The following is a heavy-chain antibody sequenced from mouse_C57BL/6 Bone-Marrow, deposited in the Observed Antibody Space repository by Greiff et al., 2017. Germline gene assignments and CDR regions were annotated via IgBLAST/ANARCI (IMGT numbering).Heavy chain of an antibody. CDR3: ARNLGLLLRPYYYAMDY. V-gene: IGHV2-9-1*01. J-gene: IGHJ4*01. Sequence: QVQLKESGPGLVAPSQSLSITCTVSGFSLTSYAISWVRQPPGKGLEWLGVIWTGGGTNYNSALKSRLNISKDNSKSQVFLKMNSLQTDDTARYYCARNLGLLLRPYYYAMDYWGQGTSVTVSS. CDR1: GFSLTSYA. CDR2: IWTGGGT. D-gene: IGHD1-1*01.